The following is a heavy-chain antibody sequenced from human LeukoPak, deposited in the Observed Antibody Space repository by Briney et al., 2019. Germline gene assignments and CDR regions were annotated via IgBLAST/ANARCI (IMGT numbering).Heavy chain of an antibody. Sequence: ASVKVSCKASGYTFTGYYVHWVRQAPGQGLEWMGWINPNSGGTNYAQKFQGRVTMTRDTSISTAYMELSRLRSDDTAVYYCARGNDDGSGGDYWGQGTLVTVSS. D-gene: IGHD1-1*01. CDR2: INPNSGGT. J-gene: IGHJ4*02. V-gene: IGHV1-2*02. CDR3: ARGNDDGSGGDY. CDR1: GYTFTGYY.